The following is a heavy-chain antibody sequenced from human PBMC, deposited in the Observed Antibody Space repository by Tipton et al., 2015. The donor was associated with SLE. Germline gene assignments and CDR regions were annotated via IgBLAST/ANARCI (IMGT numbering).Heavy chain of an antibody. J-gene: IGHJ4*02. CDR2: ISSSGSTI. Sequence: SLRLSCAASGFTFRNHAMHWVRQAPGKGLEWVSYISSSGSTIYYADSVKGRFTISRDNAKNSLYLQMNSLRAEDTAVYYCAKGIAAAGAFDYWGQGTLVTVSS. CDR3: AKGIAAAGAFDY. V-gene: IGHV3-48*03. CDR1: GFTFRNHA. D-gene: IGHD6-13*01.